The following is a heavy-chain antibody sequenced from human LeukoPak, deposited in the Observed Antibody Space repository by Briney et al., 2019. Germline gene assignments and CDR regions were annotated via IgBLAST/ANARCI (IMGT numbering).Heavy chain of an antibody. Sequence: PGGSLRLSSAASGFTFDDYGVSWVRQAPGKGLEWVSGINWNGGSTGYVDSVKGRFTISRDNAKNSLYLQMNSLRAEDTALYYCARGRDSSWVPGDYWGQGTLVTVSS. V-gene: IGHV3-20*04. D-gene: IGHD6-13*01. J-gene: IGHJ4*02. CDR1: GFTFDDYG. CDR3: ARGRDSSWVPGDY. CDR2: INWNGGST.